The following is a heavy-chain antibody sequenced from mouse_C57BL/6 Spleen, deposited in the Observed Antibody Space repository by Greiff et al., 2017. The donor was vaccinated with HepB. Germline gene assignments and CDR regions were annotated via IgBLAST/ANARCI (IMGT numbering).Heavy chain of an antibody. Sequence: VQLQQSGAELMKPGASVKLSCKATGYTFTGYWIEWVKQRPGHGLEWIGEILPGSGSTTYNEKFKGKATFTADTSSNTAYMQLSSLTTEDSAIYYCARRDYGSARAMDYWGQGTSVTVSS. CDR1: GYTFTGYW. V-gene: IGHV1-9*01. D-gene: IGHD1-1*01. CDR3: ARRDYGSARAMDY. J-gene: IGHJ4*01. CDR2: ILPGSGST.